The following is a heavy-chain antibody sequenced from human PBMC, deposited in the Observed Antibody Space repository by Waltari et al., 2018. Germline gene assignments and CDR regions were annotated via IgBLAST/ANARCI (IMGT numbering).Heavy chain of an antibody. CDR2: IYYSGST. J-gene: IGHJ4*02. CDR1: GGSISSGDYY. V-gene: IGHV4-30-4*08. D-gene: IGHD3-9*01. CDR3: ARELSYYDILTGYQRPYYFDY. Sequence: QVQLQESGPGLVKPSQTLSLTCTVSGGSISSGDYYWSWIRQTPGKGLEWIGYIYYSGSTYYNPSLKSRVTISVDTSKNQFSLKLSSVTAADTAVYYCARELSYYDILTGYQRPYYFDYWGQGTLVTVSS.